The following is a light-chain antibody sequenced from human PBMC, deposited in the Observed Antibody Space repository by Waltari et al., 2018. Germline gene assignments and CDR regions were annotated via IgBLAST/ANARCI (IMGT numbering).Light chain of an antibody. J-gene: IGLJ1*01. CDR3: GAWDDRLNVYV. V-gene: IGLV1-44*01. CDR2: SHD. CDR1: SSNIGSND. Sequence: QSVLTQPPSASGTPGQRVTISCSGSSSNIGSNDLNWYQHLPGTAPTLLIYSHDPRPSGVPDRFSGSKSGTSASLAISGLQSEDEADYYCGAWDDRLNVYVFGTGTRVTVL.